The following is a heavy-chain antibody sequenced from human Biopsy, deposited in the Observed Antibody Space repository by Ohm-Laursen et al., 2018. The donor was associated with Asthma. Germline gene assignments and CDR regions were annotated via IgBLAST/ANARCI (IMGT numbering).Heavy chain of an antibody. V-gene: IGHV3-30*04. CDR1: GFTFSGYA. J-gene: IGHJ6*02. CDR2: ISYDGGNK. CDR3: ANYEVVTAILPLDV. Sequence: SLRLSCTASGFTFSGYALHWVRQAPGRGLEWVAVISYDGGNKYYGDSVKGRFTISRDNSKNTLYLQMNSLRAEDTAVYYCANYEVVTAILPLDVWGQGTTVTVSS. D-gene: IGHD2-21*02.